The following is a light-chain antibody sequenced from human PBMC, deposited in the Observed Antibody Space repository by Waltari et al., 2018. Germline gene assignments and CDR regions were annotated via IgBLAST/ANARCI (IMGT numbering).Light chain of an antibody. CDR1: KLGDKY. J-gene: IGLJ2*01. V-gene: IGLV3-1*01. CDR3: QAWDRTTVV. CDR2: QHN. Sequence: SYELTQPPSVSVSPGQTASITCSGDKLGDKYAYWYQQKPGQSPVLVIYQHNKRPSGNPERFSGSNSGNTATLTISGTQAMDEADYYCQAWDRTTVVFGGGTKLTVL.